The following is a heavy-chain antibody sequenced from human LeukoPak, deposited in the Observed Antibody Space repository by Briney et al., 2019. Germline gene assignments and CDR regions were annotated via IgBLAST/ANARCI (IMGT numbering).Heavy chain of an antibody. J-gene: IGHJ4*02. Sequence: GGSLRLSCAASGFTFSSYGMSWVRQAPGKGLEWVSAITSSGGSTYYADSVKGRFTISRDNSKGTLYLQVNSLRDEDTAIYYCAKAPAFCAGDCRFFFDYWGQGTLVTVSS. CDR1: GFTFSSYG. CDR3: AKAPAFCAGDCRFFFDY. D-gene: IGHD2-21*02. CDR2: ITSSGGST. V-gene: IGHV3-23*01.